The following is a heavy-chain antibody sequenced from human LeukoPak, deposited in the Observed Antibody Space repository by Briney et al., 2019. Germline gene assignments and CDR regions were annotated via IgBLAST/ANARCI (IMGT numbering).Heavy chain of an antibody. D-gene: IGHD4-11*01. CDR1: GFTFSTYD. CDR3: AKRRGATVSEFDY. Sequence: GGSLRLSCVVSGFTFSTYDMYWVRQAPGKGLEWVTFIRSDGTGELYVESVKGRFTISRDNSKNTLYLQMNSVRPEDTALCYCAKRRGATVSEFDYWGQGTLVTVSS. J-gene: IGHJ4*02. V-gene: IGHV3-30*02. CDR2: IRSDGTGE.